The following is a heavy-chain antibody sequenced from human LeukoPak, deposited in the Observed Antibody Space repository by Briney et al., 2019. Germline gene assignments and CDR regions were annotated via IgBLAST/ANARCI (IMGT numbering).Heavy chain of an antibody. CDR1: GGSVSSYY. CDR3: ARVSYGGYPYYFDY. V-gene: IGHV4-59*02. Sequence: PSETLSLTCTVSGGSVSSYYWSWIRQPPGKGQEWIGYIYYSGSTNYNPSLKSRVTISVDTSKNQFSLKLSSVTAADTAVYYCARVSYGGYPYYFDYWGQGTLVTVSS. D-gene: IGHD5-12*01. CDR2: IYYSGST. J-gene: IGHJ4*02.